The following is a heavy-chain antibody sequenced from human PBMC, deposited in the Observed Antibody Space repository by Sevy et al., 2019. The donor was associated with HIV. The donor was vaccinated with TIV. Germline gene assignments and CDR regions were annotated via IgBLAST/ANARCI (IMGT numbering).Heavy chain of an antibody. D-gene: IGHD3-16*01. CDR2: IKKDGSKK. CDR1: GFTFSDSW. Sequence: GGSLRLSCAASGFTFSDSWMSWVRQAPEKGLEWVANIKKDGSKKYYLDSVKGRFIVSRDNAKKSLYLEMSSLRAEDTAVYYCARLKLHYDPYYFDLWGQGTLVTVSS. J-gene: IGHJ4*02. V-gene: IGHV3-7*01. CDR3: ARLKLHYDPYYFDL.